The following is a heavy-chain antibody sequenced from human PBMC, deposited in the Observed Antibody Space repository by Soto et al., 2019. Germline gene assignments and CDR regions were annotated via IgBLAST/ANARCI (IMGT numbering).Heavy chain of an antibody. CDR2: ISASGGNT. J-gene: IGHJ4*02. CDR1: GFTFSNYA. D-gene: IGHD3-16*02. CDR3: STDSYDFVWGSYRFLQY. V-gene: IGHV3-23*01. Sequence: PGGSLRLSCAASGFTFSNYAMSWVRQAPGKGLEWVSTISASGGNTYYADSVKGRFTISRDNSKNTLYLHMNSLKTEDTAVYYCSTDSYDFVWGSYRFLQYRGQGTLVTVSS.